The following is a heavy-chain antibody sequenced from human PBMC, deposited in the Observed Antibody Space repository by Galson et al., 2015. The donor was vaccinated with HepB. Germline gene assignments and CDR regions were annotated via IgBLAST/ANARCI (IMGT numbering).Heavy chain of an antibody. Sequence: SLRLSCAASGFTFSYYAMAWVRQAPGKGLEWISAITHSGDNTYSAESMKGRFFISRDNSQNTRFLQMNSLRADDTAIYFCAKVFPEKTDGWYRQALYYFDSWGQGTRVTVSS. CDR3: AKVFPEKTDGWYRQALYYFDS. V-gene: IGHV3-23*01. D-gene: IGHD6-19*01. CDR1: GFTFSYYA. J-gene: IGHJ4*02. CDR2: ITHSGDNT.